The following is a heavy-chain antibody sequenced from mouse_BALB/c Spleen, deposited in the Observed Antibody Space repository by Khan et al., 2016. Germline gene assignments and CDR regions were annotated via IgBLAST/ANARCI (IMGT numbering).Heavy chain of an antibody. J-gene: IGHJ3*01. CDR1: GYAFSSYW. CDR3: ARGTPLAN. V-gene: IGHV1-80*01. CDR2: IYPGDGDT. Sequence: VQLQESGAELVRPGSSVKISCKASGYAFSSYWMNWVKQRLGQGLEWIGQIYPGDGDTHYNGKFKGKVILTADKSSSTAYMQLSSLTSEDSAVYFCARGTPLANWGQGTLVTVSA.